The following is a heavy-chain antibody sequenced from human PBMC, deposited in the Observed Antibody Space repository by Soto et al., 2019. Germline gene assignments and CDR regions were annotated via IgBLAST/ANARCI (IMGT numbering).Heavy chain of an antibody. CDR2: IYYSGST. CDR1: GGSISSYY. J-gene: IGHJ4*02. CDR3: ARSVFGTIFGVAPSDY. Sequence: SETLSLTCTVSGGSISSYYWSWIRQPPGKGLEWIGYIYYSGSTNYNPSLKSRVTISVDTSKNQFSLKLSSVTAADTAVYYCARSVFGTIFGVAPSDYWGQGTLVTVSS. V-gene: IGHV4-59*01. D-gene: IGHD3-3*01.